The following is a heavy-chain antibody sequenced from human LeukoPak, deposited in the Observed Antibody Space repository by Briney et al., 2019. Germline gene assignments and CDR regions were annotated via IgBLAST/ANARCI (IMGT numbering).Heavy chain of an antibody. V-gene: IGHV1-46*01. CDR1: GYTSTSYS. J-gene: IGHJ6*03. Sequence: ASVKVSCKASGYTSTSYSMNWVRQAPGQGPEWMGIINPSDASTTYAQKFQGRVTMTRDMSTSTVYMELSSLRSEDTAVYYCARLARYSWSPISPLYYYYYMDVWGKGTTVTVSS. CDR3: ARLARYSWSPISPLYYYYYMDV. CDR2: INPSDAST. D-gene: IGHD1-26*01.